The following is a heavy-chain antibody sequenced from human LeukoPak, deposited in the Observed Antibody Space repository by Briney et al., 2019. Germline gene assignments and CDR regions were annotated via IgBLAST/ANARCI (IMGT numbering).Heavy chain of an antibody. V-gene: IGHV4-59*01. CDR2: IYCSGSN. J-gene: IGHJ5*02. D-gene: IGHD3/OR15-3a*01. Sequence: PSETLSLTCTVSGGSISSYYWRWIRQPPGKGLEWLGYIYCSGSNNYNPSLKSRVTILVDTSKNQFSLKLSSVTAADTAVYYCARDGVAEDLDTNNWFDPWGQGTLVTVSS. CDR1: GGSISSYY. CDR3: ARDGVAEDLDTNNWFDP.